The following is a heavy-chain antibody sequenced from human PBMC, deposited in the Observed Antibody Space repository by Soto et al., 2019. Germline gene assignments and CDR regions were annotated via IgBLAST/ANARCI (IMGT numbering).Heavy chain of an antibody. CDR1: GFTFSSYG. D-gene: IGHD5-12*01. J-gene: IGHJ6*02. V-gene: IGHV3-30*18. CDR3: AKEPEMATIFGGMDV. Sequence: QVQLVESGGGVVQPGRSLRLSCAASGFTFSSYGMHWVRQAPGKGLEWVAVISYDGSNKYYADCVKGRFTISRDNSKNTLYLQMNSLRAEDTAVYYCAKEPEMATIFGGMDVWGQRTTVTVSS. CDR2: ISYDGSNK.